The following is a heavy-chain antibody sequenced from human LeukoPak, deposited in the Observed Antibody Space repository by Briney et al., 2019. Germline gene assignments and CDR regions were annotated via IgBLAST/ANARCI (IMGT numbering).Heavy chain of an antibody. J-gene: IGHJ4*02. CDR1: GGSFSGYY. CDR3: AGHSPRYYKDFDS. D-gene: IGHD1-26*01. Sequence: SETLSLTCAVYGGSFSGYYLRWIRQPPGKGLEWVGEINYSGRTNYNPALKSRVTMTVNTYKNQFPLKLSSMTAADTAVYYCAGHSPRYYKDFDSWGQGTLVTVSS. CDR2: INYSGRT. V-gene: IGHV4-34*01.